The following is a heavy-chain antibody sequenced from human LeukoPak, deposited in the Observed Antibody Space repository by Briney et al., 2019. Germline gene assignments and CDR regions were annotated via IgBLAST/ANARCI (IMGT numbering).Heavy chain of an antibody. Sequence: ASVKVSCKASGYTFTGYYMHWVRQAPGQGLEWMGWINPNSGGTNYAQKFQGWVTMTRDTSISTAYMELSRLRSDGTAVYYCARGDENLQSLTLDYWGQGTLVTVSS. CDR2: INPNSGGT. J-gene: IGHJ4*02. CDR3: ARGDENLQSLTLDY. CDR1: GYTFTGYY. D-gene: IGHD1-7*01. V-gene: IGHV1-2*04.